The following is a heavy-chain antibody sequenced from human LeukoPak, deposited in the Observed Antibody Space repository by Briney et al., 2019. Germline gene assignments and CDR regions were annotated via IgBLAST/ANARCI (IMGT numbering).Heavy chain of an antibody. V-gene: IGHV5-51*01. Sequence: GESLQISFQGAGYSFTSYWIGWVRQMPGKGGEGMGIIYPGDSDTRYSPSFQGQVTISADKSISTSYLQWSSLKASDTAMYYCARQDHGDYDRAFDIWGQGTMVTVSS. J-gene: IGHJ3*02. CDR3: ARQDHGDYDRAFDI. CDR2: IYPGDSDT. D-gene: IGHD4-17*01. CDR1: GYSFTSYW.